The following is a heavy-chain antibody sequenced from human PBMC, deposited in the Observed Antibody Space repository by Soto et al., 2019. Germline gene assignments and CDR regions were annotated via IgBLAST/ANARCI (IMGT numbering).Heavy chain of an antibody. V-gene: IGHV4-4*02. D-gene: IGHD6-13*01. Sequence: QVQLQESGPGLVKPSGTLSLTCAVSGGSISSSNWWRWVRQPPGKGLEWIGEIFHSGTTNYNPSLKSRVTISVDKSKNQLSLKLSSVTAADTAVYYCSKNRDSSTFFDFWGQGTLVTVSS. CDR1: GGSISSSNW. CDR2: IFHSGTT. CDR3: SKNRDSSTFFDF. J-gene: IGHJ4*02.